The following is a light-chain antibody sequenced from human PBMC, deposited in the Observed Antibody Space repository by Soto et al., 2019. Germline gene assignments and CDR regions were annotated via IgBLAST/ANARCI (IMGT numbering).Light chain of an antibody. CDR2: KAS. CDR3: QQYNSYSPWT. Sequence: IQMTHSPSTLSASVGDRVTITCRASQSISSWLAWYQQKPGKAPKLLIYKASSLESGVPSRFSGSGSGTEFTLTINSLQPDDFATYYCQQYNSYSPWTFGQGTKVDIK. J-gene: IGKJ1*01. CDR1: QSISSW. V-gene: IGKV1-5*03.